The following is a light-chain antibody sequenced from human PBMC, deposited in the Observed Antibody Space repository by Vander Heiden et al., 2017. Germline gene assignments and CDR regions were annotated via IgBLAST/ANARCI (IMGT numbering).Light chain of an antibody. CDR1: QSISSY. V-gene: IGKV1-39*01. CDR2: AAS. CDR3: QQSYSTPCT. Sequence: DIQMTQSPSSLSASVGDRVTITCRASQSISSYLNWYQQKTGKAPTILIYAASSMQSGVLSRLSGSRSCTEYTPPTSSLQPEEFATYYCQQSYSTPCTFGPGTKVDIK. J-gene: IGKJ3*01.